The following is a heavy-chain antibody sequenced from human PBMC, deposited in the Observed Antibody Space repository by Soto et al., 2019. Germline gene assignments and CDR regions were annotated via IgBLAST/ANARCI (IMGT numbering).Heavy chain of an antibody. CDR2: MYYSVTT. CDR1: GDSISSTSYY. D-gene: IGHD5-18*01. Sequence: QLQLQESGPGLVKPSETLSLTCTVSGDSISSTSYYWAWIRQSPGKGLEWIGSMYYSVTTYYNPSLKSRVSISVDTSRNYFSLKLSSVTAADTAVYYCAKCARGFSKFDSWGQGTLVAVSS. J-gene: IGHJ4*02. V-gene: IGHV4-39*01. CDR3: AKCARGFSKFDS.